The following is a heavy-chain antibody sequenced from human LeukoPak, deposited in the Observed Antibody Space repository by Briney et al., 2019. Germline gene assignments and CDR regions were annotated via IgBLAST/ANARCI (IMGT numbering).Heavy chain of an antibody. CDR3: ARDCSSTRCQGPVFDN. CDR1: GYTFTSNY. V-gene: IGHV1-46*01. CDR2: IHPSGGNT. D-gene: IGHD2-2*01. Sequence: ASVKVPCKASGYTFTSNYMHWVRHAPGQGLEWMGIIHPSGGNTNYAQKFQGRVAMTRDTSTSTVYMELSSLRSEDTAIYYCARDCSSTRCQGPVFDNWGQGTLVTVSS. J-gene: IGHJ4*01.